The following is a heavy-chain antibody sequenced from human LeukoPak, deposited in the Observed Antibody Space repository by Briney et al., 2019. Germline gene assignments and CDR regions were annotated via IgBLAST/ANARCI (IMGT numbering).Heavy chain of an antibody. CDR2: ISGTSSHI. J-gene: IGHJ4*02. V-gene: IGHV3-21*01. Sequence: GGSLRLSCAASGFTLRDYSMNWVRQAPGKGLEWASSISGTSSHIHYADSVKGRFIISGENTRNFLYLQMNTLRAEDTGIYYCARDKGFGEPPFDHWGQGTLVTVSS. CDR1: GFTLRDYS. D-gene: IGHD3-10*01. CDR3: ARDKGFGEPPFDH.